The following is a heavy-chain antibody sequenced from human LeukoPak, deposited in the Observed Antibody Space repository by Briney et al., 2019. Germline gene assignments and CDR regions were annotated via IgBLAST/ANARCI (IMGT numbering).Heavy chain of an antibody. V-gene: IGHV1-69*13. Sequence: GASVKVSCKASGGTFSSYAISWVRQAPGQGLEWMGGIIPIFGTANHAQKFQGRVTITADESTSTAYMELSSLRSEDTAVYYCARDGRTTVSPRGYYYYYYYMDVWGKGTTVTVSS. D-gene: IGHD4-11*01. J-gene: IGHJ6*03. CDR2: IIPIFGTA. CDR3: ARDGRTTVSPRGYYYYYYYMDV. CDR1: GGTFSSYA.